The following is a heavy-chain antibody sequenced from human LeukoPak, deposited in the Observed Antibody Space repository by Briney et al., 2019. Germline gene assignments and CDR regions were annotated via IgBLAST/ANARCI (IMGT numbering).Heavy chain of an antibody. CDR1: GYTFNTYA. V-gene: IGHV3-23*01. CDR3: SREFNTIGNFDY. D-gene: IGHD1-14*01. Sequence: GGSLRLSCAASGYTFNTYAVNWVRQAPGKGLEWVSAISTNGGRTYYADSVKGRFTISRDNSKNTLYLQMNRLRGEDTAVYYCSREFNTIGNFDYWGQGTLVTVSS. J-gene: IGHJ4*02. CDR2: ISTNGGRT.